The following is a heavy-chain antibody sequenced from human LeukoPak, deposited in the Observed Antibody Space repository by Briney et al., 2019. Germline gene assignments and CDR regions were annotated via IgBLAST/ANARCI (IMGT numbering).Heavy chain of an antibody. CDR3: VTRGGI. D-gene: IGHD2-15*01. V-gene: IGHV3-15*05. Sequence: RPGGSLRLSCAASGFHFNDAWMNWVRQAPGKGLEWVGRIKSQRHGGTTDYAAPVKGRFTISRDDPKSTLSLQMNSLKTEDTGVYYCVTRGGIWGQGTMVTVSS. CDR1: GFHFNDAW. J-gene: IGHJ3*02. CDR2: IKSQRHGGTT.